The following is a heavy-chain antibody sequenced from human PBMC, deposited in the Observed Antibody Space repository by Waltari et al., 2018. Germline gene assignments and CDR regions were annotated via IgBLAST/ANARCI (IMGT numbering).Heavy chain of an antibody. CDR3: AFANGLGSYYGFDY. CDR1: GYTFTGYS. CDR2: INPNSGGT. J-gene: IGHJ4*02. D-gene: IGHD1-26*01. Sequence: QVQLVQSGAEVKKPGASVKVSCKASGYTFTGYSMPWVRQAPGQGLEWMGRINPNSGGTNYAQKFQGRVTMTRDTSISTAYMELSRLRSDDTAVYYCAFANGLGSYYGFDYWGQGTLVTVSS. V-gene: IGHV1-2*06.